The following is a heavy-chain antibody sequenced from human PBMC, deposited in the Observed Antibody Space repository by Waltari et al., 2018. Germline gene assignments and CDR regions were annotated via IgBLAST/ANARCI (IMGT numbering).Heavy chain of an antibody. D-gene: IGHD3-10*01. J-gene: IGHJ5*02. V-gene: IGHV1-2*02. Sequence: QVQLVQSGAEVLKTGASVQDSCKASGITFTGYYMPWLRQATGQGLEWRGWINPNSGGTNYAQKFQGRVTMTRDTSISTAYMELSRLRSDDTAVYYCARGSARGGPPWFDPWGQGTLVTVSS. CDR1: GITFTGYY. CDR3: ARGSARGGPPWFDP. CDR2: INPNSGGT.